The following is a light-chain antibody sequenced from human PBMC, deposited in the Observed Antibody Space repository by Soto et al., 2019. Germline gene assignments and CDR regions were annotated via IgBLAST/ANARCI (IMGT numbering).Light chain of an antibody. V-gene: IGKV3-20*01. CDR2: ATS. J-gene: IGKJ2*03. Sequence: EIVLTQSPGTLSLSPGDRVTLSCRASQSVSSNYLAWYQQKPGQAPRLLIYATSSRATAIPDRFSGSGSGTDFTLTISRLEPEDFAMYYCQQYGDYNSPRYSFGQGTRLEI. CDR3: QQYGDYNSPRYS. CDR1: QSVSSNY.